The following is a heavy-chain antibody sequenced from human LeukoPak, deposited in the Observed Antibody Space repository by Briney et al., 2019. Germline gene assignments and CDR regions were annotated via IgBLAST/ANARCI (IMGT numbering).Heavy chain of an antibody. Sequence: LTSETLSLTCTVSGVSISSGGYYWSWIRQHPGKGLEWVANINQGGSLKNYVDSVKGRFTISRDNAKNSLDLQMDSLRAEDTAMYYCTRQTESDAYNRDWGQGTLVTVSS. CDR1: GVSISSGGYY. V-gene: IGHV3-7*05. CDR2: INQGGSLK. CDR3: TRQTESDAYNRD. D-gene: IGHD5-24*01. J-gene: IGHJ4*02.